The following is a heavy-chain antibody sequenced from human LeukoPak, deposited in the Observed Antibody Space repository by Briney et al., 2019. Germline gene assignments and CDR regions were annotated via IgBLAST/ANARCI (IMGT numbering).Heavy chain of an antibody. Sequence: SETLSLTCTVSGGSISSSSYYWGWIRQPPGKGLGWIGSIYYSGSTYYNPSLKSRVTISVDTSKNQFSLKLSSVTAADTAVYYCARLDDYGGNWGQGTLVTVSS. D-gene: IGHD4-23*01. CDR2: IYYSGST. V-gene: IGHV4-39*01. CDR1: GGSISSSSYY. CDR3: ARLDDYGGN. J-gene: IGHJ4*02.